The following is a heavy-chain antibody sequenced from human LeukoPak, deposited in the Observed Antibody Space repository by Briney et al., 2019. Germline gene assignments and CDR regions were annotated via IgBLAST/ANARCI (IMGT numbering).Heavy chain of an antibody. V-gene: IGHV3-74*01. Sequence: PGGSLRLSCAASGFTFSSYWIHWVRQAPGKGLVWVSRINGDGSSTNYADSVKGRFTISRDNAKNSLYLQMNSLRAEDMALYYCAKGGGSSTRRAFDIWGQGTMVTVSS. CDR1: GFTFSSYW. J-gene: IGHJ3*02. CDR3: AKGGGSSTRRAFDI. D-gene: IGHD1-26*01. CDR2: INGDGSST.